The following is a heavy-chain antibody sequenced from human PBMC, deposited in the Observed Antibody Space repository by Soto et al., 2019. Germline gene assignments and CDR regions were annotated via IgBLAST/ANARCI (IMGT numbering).Heavy chain of an antibody. V-gene: IGHV3-7*01. CDR2: IKQAGSEK. Sequence: EVQLVESGGGLVQTGGSLRLSCAASGFTFSAYWMSWVRQAPGKGLEWVANIKQAGSEKYYVDSVNGRFIISRDDAKNSLFLQVNSLRVEDTAVYYCARETRANGYFDYWGQGTLVTVSS. J-gene: IGHJ4*02. CDR1: GFTFSAYW. CDR3: ARETRANGYFDY.